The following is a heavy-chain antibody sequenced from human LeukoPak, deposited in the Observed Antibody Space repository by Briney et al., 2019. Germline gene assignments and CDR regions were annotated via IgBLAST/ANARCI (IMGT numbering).Heavy chain of an antibody. CDR2: IHHGGST. D-gene: IGHD3-10*01. CDR1: GYSISRGYF. J-gene: IGHJ1*01. CDR3: ARGYYDSGTYSGYFQH. V-gene: IGHV4-38-2*01. Sequence: SETLSLTCGVSGYSISRGYFWGWIRQPPGKGLEWIGSIHHGGSTNYNPSLKSRVTISVDTSKTRFSLRLSSVTAADTAVYYCARGYYDSGTYSGYFQHWGQGTLVTVSS.